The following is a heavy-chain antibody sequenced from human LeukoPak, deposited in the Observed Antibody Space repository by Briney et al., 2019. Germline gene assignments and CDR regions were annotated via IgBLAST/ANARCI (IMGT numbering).Heavy chain of an antibody. J-gene: IGHJ4*02. D-gene: IGHD2-2*01. Sequence: SETLSLTCAVYGGSFSGYYWSWIRQPPGKGLEWIGEINHSGSTNYNPSLKSRVTMSVDTSKNQFSLKLSSVTAADTAVYYCAKEGSSTTPPFDYWGQGTLVTVSS. CDR2: INHSGST. CDR3: AKEGSSTTPPFDY. CDR1: GGSFSGYY. V-gene: IGHV4-34*01.